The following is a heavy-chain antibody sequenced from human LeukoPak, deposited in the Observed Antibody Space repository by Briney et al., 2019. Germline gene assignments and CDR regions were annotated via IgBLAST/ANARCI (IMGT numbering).Heavy chain of an antibody. D-gene: IGHD3-16*01. CDR2: IKQDGSER. CDR1: GFTYINYW. J-gene: IGHJ4*02. Sequence: PGGSLRLSCAASGFTYINYWVSWFRQGPERGRERVASIKQDGSERYYVDSVKGRFTISRDNAKNSLFLQLSSLRVEDTAVYYCARGSMHVYHLYTDYWGQGTLVTVSS. CDR3: ARGSMHVYHLYTDY. V-gene: IGHV3-7*01.